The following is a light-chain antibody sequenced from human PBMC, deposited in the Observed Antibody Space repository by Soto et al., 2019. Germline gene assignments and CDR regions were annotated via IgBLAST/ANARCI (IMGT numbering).Light chain of an antibody. V-gene: IGKV3-20*01. CDR2: DAS. Sequence: EIVLTQSPGTLSLSPGERATLSCRASQSVSNRYLGRLQQKPGQAPRLLIYDASTRATGIPDRFSGSGSGTDFTLTINRLEPEDFAVYYCQQYSSLPLTFGPGTKVDIK. J-gene: IGKJ3*01. CDR1: QSVSNRY. CDR3: QQYSSLPLT.